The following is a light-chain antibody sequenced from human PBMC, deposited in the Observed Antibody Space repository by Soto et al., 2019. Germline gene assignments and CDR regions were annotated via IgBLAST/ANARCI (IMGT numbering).Light chain of an antibody. CDR3: CSYAGSSTFV. CDR1: SSDVGSYNL. Sequence: QSALTQPASVSGSPGQSITISCTGTSSDVGSYNLVSWYQQHPGKAPKVMIYEVSKRPSGVSSRSSGSKSVNTASLTISGLQPEDEADYYCCSYAGSSTFVFGTGTKLTVL. V-gene: IGLV2-23*02. J-gene: IGLJ1*01. CDR2: EVS.